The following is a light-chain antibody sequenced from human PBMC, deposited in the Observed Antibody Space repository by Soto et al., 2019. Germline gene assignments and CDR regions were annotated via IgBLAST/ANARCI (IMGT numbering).Light chain of an antibody. J-gene: IGKJ1*01. CDR3: QHRTKWSWT. V-gene: IGKV3-11*01. CDR2: DVS. CDR1: QSLDSS. Sequence: ESVLAHSPGSLSVSPGERATLSCRASQSLDSSLAWFQQKPGQAPRLLIYDVSYRSSGLPARFRGSGSGTDFTLTISSLDPEDFAVYSCQHRTKWSWTFGQGIKVDIK.